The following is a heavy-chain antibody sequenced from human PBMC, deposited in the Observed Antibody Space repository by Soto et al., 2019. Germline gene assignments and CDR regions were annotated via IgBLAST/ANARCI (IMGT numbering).Heavy chain of an antibody. D-gene: IGHD5-12*01. CDR2: VWSEGSYK. V-gene: IGHV3-33*01. J-gene: IGHJ4*02. Sequence: GGSLRLSCRTSGFAFNSYAMHWVRQAPGKGLEWVAVVWSEGSYKKYADSVKGRFTISRDNAKSSLYLQMNNLRVDDTALYFCTRVDGYTHPSDFWGQGTQVTVSS. CDR3: TRVDGYTHPSDF. CDR1: GFAFNSYA.